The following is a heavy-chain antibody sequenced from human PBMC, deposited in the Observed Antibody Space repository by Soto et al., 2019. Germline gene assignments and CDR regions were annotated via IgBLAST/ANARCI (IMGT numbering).Heavy chain of an antibody. V-gene: IGHV4-34*01. J-gene: IGHJ4*02. Sequence: SETLSLTCAVYGGSFSGYYWSWIRQPPGKGLEWIGEINHSGSTNYNPSLKSRVTIPVDTSKNQFSLKLSSVTAADTAVYYCARGLTIFGVVSDWGQGTLVTVSS. CDR3: ARGLTIFGVVSD. CDR1: GGSFSGYY. CDR2: INHSGST. D-gene: IGHD3-3*01.